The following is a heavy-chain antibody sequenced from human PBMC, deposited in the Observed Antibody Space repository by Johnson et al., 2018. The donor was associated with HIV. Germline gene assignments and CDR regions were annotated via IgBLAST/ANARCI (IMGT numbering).Heavy chain of an antibody. CDR2: ISYDASNK. V-gene: IGHV3-30*04. Sequence: QVQLVESGGGVVQPGRSLRLSCAASAFTFSSYAMHWVRQAPGKGLEWVAVISYDASNKYYADSVKGRFTISRDNSKKTLYLQMNSLRAEDTALYYCARGRIAARPHAFDIWGQGTMVTVSS. CDR1: AFTFSSYA. CDR3: ARGRIAARPHAFDI. J-gene: IGHJ3*02. D-gene: IGHD6-6*01.